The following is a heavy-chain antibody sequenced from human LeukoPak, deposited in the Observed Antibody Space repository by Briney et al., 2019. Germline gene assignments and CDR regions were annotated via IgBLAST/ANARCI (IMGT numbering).Heavy chain of an antibody. D-gene: IGHD6-19*01. CDR1: GGTFSSYT. CDR2: IIPILGIA. J-gene: IGHJ4*02. V-gene: IGHV1-69*02. CDR3: ASSIIAVAEDYFNY. Sequence: GASVKVSCKASGGTFSSYTISWVRQAPGQGLEWMGRIIPILGIANYAQKFQGRVTITADKSTSTAYMELSRLTSDDTAVYYCASSIIAVAEDYFNYWDQGTLVTVSS.